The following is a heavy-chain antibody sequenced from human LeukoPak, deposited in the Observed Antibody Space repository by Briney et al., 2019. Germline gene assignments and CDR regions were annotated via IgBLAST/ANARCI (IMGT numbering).Heavy chain of an antibody. CDR2: IYYSGST. V-gene: IGHV4-31*03. Sequence: PSQTLSLTCTVSGGSISSGGYYWSWIRQHPGKGLEWIGYIYYSGSTNYNPSLKSRVTISVDTSKNQFSLKLSSVTAADTAVYYCARHKVVRNWFDPWGQGTLVTVSS. J-gene: IGHJ5*02. CDR3: ARHKVVRNWFDP. D-gene: IGHD5-12*01. CDR1: GGSISSGGYY.